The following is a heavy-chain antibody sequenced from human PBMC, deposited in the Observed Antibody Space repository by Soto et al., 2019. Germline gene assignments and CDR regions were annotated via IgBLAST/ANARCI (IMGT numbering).Heavy chain of an antibody. CDR3: ASPVGYYYYGMDV. D-gene: IGHD1-26*01. V-gene: IGHV1-46*01. J-gene: IGHJ6*02. Sequence: ASVKVYCKASGYIFTSYAMHWVRQAPGQRPEWMGWINPSGGSTSYAQKFQGRVTMTRDTSTSTVYMELSSLRSEDTAVYYCASPVGYYYYGMDVWGQGTTVTVSS. CDR1: GYIFTSYA. CDR2: INPSGGST.